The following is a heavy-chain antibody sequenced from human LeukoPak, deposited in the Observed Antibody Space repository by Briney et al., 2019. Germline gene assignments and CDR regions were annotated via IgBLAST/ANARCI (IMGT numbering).Heavy chain of an antibody. J-gene: IGHJ4*02. V-gene: IGHV4-59*12. CDR1: GGSFSSYY. D-gene: IGHD6-13*01. CDR3: ARVRAAAVPYYFDY. Sequence: SETLSLTCTVSGGSFSSYYWTWIRQPPGKGLEWIASIYYSGTIYSNGSLKSRVTISVETSKNQFSLKLSSVTAADTAMYYCARVRAAAVPYYFDYWGRGTLVTVSS. CDR2: IYYSGTI.